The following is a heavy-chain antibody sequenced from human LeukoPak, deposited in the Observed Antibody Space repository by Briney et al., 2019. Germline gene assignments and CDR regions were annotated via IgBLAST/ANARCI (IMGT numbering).Heavy chain of an antibody. Sequence: ASVKVSCKASGYTFTGYYMHWVRQAPGQGLEWMGRINPNSGGTNYAQKFQGRVTMTRDTSISTAYMELSRLRSDDTAVYYCARVSSGWYEEIDSWGQGTLVTVSS. CDR3: ARVSSGWYEEIDS. CDR2: INPNSGGT. CDR1: GYTFTGYY. D-gene: IGHD6-19*01. J-gene: IGHJ4*02. V-gene: IGHV1-2*06.